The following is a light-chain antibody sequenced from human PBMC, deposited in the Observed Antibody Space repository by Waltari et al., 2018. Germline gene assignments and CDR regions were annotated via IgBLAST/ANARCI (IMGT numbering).Light chain of an antibody. V-gene: IGKV3-20*01. CDR2: DVS. J-gene: IGKJ1*01. Sequence: EILLTQSPGTLSLSAGDRATLSCRASQRIYSNYLAWYQQKRGQAPRLLIFDVSSRATGIPDRFSGSGSGTDFTLTISSLQSEDCAVYYCQQYNHWPPWTFGQGTKVEIK. CDR1: QRIYSNY. CDR3: QQYNHWPPWT.